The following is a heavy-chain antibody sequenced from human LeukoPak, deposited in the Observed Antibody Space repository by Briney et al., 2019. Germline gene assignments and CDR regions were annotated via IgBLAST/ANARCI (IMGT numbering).Heavy chain of an antibody. CDR3: ARDIADIVVVVAATFQYYYGMDV. CDR2: IWYDGSNK. D-gene: IGHD2-15*01. CDR1: GFTFSSYG. J-gene: IGHJ6*02. V-gene: IGHV3-33*01. Sequence: GGSLRLSCAASGFTFSSYGMHWVRQAPGKGLEWVAVIWYDGSNKYYADSVKGRFTISRDNSKNTLYLQMNSLRAEDTAVYYCARDIADIVVVVAATFQYYYGMDVWGQGTTVTVSS.